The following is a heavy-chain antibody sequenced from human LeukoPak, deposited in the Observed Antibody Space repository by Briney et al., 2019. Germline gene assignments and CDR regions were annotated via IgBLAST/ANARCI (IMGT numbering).Heavy chain of an antibody. CDR1: GGSFSGYY. D-gene: IGHD6-13*01. Sequence: SETLSLTCAVYGGSFSGYYWSWIRQPPGKGLEWIGEINHSGSTNYNPSLKSRVTISVDTSKNQFSLKLSSVTAAATAVYYCASGRSSNDYWGQGNLVTVSS. CDR3: ASGRSSNDY. V-gene: IGHV4-34*01. CDR2: INHSGST. J-gene: IGHJ4*02.